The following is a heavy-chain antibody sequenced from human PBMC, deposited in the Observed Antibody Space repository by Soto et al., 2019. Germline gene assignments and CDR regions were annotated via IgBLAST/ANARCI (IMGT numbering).Heavy chain of an antibody. J-gene: IGHJ4*02. CDR3: AKGIYHYDSSGFDY. V-gene: IGHV3-30*18. Sequence: PWRPLRLRWGAPGFTFSTFGMHRVRQAPGKGLEWVAIISYDGSNKYYADSVKGRFIISRDNPKNTLYLQMNSLRAEDTAVYYCAKGIYHYDSSGFDYWGQGTLVTVSS. CDR1: GFTFSTFG. D-gene: IGHD3-22*01. CDR2: ISYDGSNK.